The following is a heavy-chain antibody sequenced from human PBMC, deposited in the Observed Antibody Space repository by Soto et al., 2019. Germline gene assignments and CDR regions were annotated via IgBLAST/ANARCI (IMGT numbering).Heavy chain of an antibody. D-gene: IGHD4-17*01. V-gene: IGHV4-4*02. J-gene: IGHJ6*02. CDR1: GGSISSSNW. CDR2: IYHSGST. CDR3: ARDRDGGFGLEV. Sequence: PSETLSLTCAVSGGSISSSNWWSWVRQSPGKGLEWIGEIYHSGSTNYSPSLKSRVTISIDKSKNQMSLKLSSVTAADTAVYYCARDRDGGFGLEVWGRGTTVTVSS.